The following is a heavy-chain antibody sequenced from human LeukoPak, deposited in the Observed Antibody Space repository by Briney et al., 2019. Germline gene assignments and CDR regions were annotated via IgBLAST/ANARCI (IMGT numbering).Heavy chain of an antibody. CDR2: INHSGST. CDR3: ARVQTAMDYFDY. Sequence: SETLSLTCAVYGGSFSGYYWSWIRQPPGKGLEWIGEINHSGSTNYNPSLKSRVTISVDTSKNQFSLKLSSVTAADTAVYYCARVQTAMDYFDYWGQGTLVTVSS. D-gene: IGHD5-18*01. J-gene: IGHJ4*02. V-gene: IGHV4-34*01. CDR1: GGSFSGYY.